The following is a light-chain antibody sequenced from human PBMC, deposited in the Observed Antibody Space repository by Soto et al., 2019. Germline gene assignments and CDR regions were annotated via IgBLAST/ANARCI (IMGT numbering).Light chain of an antibody. CDR1: SSNIGSNY. V-gene: IGLV1-47*01. CDR2: RNN. J-gene: IGLJ2*01. CDR3: ATWDDSLSGVV. Sequence: QSVLTQPPSASGTPGQRVTISCSGSSSNIGSNYVYWFQQLPGTAPKLLIYRNNQRPSGVPDRFSGSKSGTSVSLAISGLRYEDEADYYCATWDDSLSGVVFGGGTKLTVL.